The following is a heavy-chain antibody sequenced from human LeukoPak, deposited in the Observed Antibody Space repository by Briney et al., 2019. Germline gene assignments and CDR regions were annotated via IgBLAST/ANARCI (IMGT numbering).Heavy chain of an antibody. D-gene: IGHD3-3*01. V-gene: IGHV3-21*01. CDR1: RFTFSDYS. CDR2: ISSGSSYI. Sequence: GGSLRLSCAASRFTFSDYSMNWVRQAPGKGLEWVSSISSGSSYIYFADSVKGRFTISRDNAKNSLYLQMNSLRAEDTAVYYCARDFSRAFDSWGQGTLVTVSS. J-gene: IGHJ3*02. CDR3: ARDFSRAFDS.